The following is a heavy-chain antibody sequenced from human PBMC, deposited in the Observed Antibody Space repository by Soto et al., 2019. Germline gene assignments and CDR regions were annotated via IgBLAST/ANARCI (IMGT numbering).Heavy chain of an antibody. J-gene: IGHJ6*02. V-gene: IGHV1-69*02. CDR1: GGTFSSYT. D-gene: IGHD2-2*01. CDR3: ARVGGLGYCSSTSCKRYGMDV. Sequence: SVKVSCKASGGTFSSYTISWVRQAPGQGLEWMGRIIPILGIANYAQKFQGRVTITADTSTSTAYMELRSLRSDDTAVYYCARVGGLGYCSSTSCKRYGMDVWGQGTTVTVSS. CDR2: IIPILGIA.